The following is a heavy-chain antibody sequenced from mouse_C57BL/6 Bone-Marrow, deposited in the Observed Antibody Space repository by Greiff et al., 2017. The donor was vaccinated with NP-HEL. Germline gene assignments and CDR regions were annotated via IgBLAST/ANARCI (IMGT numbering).Heavy chain of an antibody. V-gene: IGHV5-4*01. CDR3: ARAIYYYGSSYAMDY. CDR1: GFTFSSYA. D-gene: IGHD1-1*01. CDR2: ISDGGSYT. Sequence: EVHLVESGGGLVKPGGSLKLSCAASGFTFSSYAMSWVRQTPEKRLEWVATISDGGSYTYYPDNVKGRFTISRDNAKNNLYLQMSHLKSEDTAMYYCARAIYYYGSSYAMDYWGQGTSVTVSS. J-gene: IGHJ4*01.